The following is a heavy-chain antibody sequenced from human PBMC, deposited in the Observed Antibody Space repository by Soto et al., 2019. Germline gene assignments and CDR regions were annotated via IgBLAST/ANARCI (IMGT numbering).Heavy chain of an antibody. CDR2: IYYSGST. D-gene: IGHD2-2*01. J-gene: IGHJ4*02. V-gene: IGHV4-31*03. Sequence: QVQLQESGPGLVKPSQTLSLTCTVSGGSISSGGYYWSWIRQHPGKGLEWIGYIYYSGSTYYNPSLKSRVTRAVDTSKNQFSLKLSSVTAADTAVYYCARGRSSTSPYPIGYWGQGTLVTVSS. CDR3: ARGRSSTSPYPIGY. CDR1: GGSISSGGYY.